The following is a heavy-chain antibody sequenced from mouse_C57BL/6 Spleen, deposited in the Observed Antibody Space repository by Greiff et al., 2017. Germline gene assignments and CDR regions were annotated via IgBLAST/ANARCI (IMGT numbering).Heavy chain of an antibody. CDR2: FYPGSGSI. Sequence: VQLVESGAELVKPGASVKLSCKASGYTFTEYTIHWVKQRSGQGLEWIGWFYPGSGSIKYNEKFKDKATLTADKSSSTVYMELSRLTSEDSAVYFCARHEGIYYDYDRAWFAYWGQGTLVTVSA. CDR1: GYTFTEYT. D-gene: IGHD2-4*01. V-gene: IGHV1-62-2*01. J-gene: IGHJ3*01. CDR3: ARHEGIYYDYDRAWFAY.